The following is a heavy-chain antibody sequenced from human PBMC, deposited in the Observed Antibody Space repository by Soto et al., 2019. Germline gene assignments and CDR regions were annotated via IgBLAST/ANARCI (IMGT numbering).Heavy chain of an antibody. D-gene: IGHD2-2*01. V-gene: IGHV1-69*08. CDR2: IIPILGIA. J-gene: IGHJ3*02. Sequence: QVQLVQSGAEVKKPGSSVKVSCKASGGTFSSYTISWVRQAPGQGLEWMGRIIPILGIANYAQKFQGRVTITAEKSQRTDYMELSSLRSEDTAVYYCARDKTVVVQAAYHRADAFDIWGQGTMVTVSS. CDR3: ARDKTVVVQAAYHRADAFDI. CDR1: GGTFSSYT.